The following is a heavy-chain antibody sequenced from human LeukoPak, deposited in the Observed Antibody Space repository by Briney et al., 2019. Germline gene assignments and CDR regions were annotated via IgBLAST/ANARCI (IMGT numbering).Heavy chain of an antibody. CDR3: ARGARLVATIPIDY. D-gene: IGHD5-24*01. J-gene: IGHJ4*02. CDR1: GYTFTSYA. CDR2: INTNTGNP. V-gene: IGHV7-4-1*02. Sequence: ASVKVSCKASGYTFTSYAMNWVRQAPGQGLEWMGWINTNTGNPTYAQGFTGRFVFSLDTSVSTAYLQISSLKAEDTAVYYCARGARLVATIPIDYWGQGTLVTVSS.